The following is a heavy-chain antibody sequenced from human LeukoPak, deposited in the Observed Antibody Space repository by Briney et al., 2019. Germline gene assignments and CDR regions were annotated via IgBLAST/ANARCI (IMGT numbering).Heavy chain of an antibody. D-gene: IGHD4-17*01. J-gene: IGHJ4*02. CDR2: ISYDGSNK. CDR3: TTTDY. CDR1: GFTFSSYG. Sequence: GGSLRPSCAASGFTFSSYGMHWVRQAPGKGLEWVAVISYDGSNKYYADSVKGRFTISRDNSKNTLYLQMNSLRAEDTAVYYVTTTDYWGQGTLVTVSS. V-gene: IGHV3-30*03.